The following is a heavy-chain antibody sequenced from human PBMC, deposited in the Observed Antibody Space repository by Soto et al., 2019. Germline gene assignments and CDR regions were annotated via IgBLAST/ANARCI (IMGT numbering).Heavy chain of an antibody. CDR3: VGGQYYFDY. D-gene: IGHD3-10*01. V-gene: IGHV3-30*03. CDR1: GFPFTSYG. CDR2: ISYDGSDK. Sequence: QVQLVESGGGVVQPGRSLRLSCAASGFPFTSYGMQWVREGPDKGLEWVAIISYDGSDKYYADSVKGRFTISRDNSKNTLYLQMNSLRPEDTALSYCVGGQYYFDYRGQGTLVIVSS. J-gene: IGHJ4*02.